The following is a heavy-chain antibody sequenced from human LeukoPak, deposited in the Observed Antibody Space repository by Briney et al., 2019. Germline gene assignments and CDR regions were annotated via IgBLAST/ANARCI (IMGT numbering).Heavy chain of an antibody. J-gene: IGHJ3*02. CDR1: GFTFSSYG. D-gene: IGHD3-10*01. Sequence: GGSLRLSCAASGFTFSSYGMHWVRQAPGKGLEWVAVISYDGSNKYYADSVKGRFTISRDNSKSTLYLQMNSLRHEDTAVYYCALEAPYYQGALDIWGQGTMVTVSS. V-gene: IGHV3-30*03. CDR3: ALEAPYYQGALDI. CDR2: ISYDGSNK.